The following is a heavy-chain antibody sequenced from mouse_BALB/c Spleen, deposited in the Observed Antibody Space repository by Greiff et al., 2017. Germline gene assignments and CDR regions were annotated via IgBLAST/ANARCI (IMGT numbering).Heavy chain of an antibody. D-gene: IGHD3-2*01. J-gene: IGHJ3*01. CDR2: IYPGDGDT. Sequence: QVQLQQSGAELVRPGSSVKISCKASGYAFSSYWMNWVKQRPGQGLEWIGQIYPGDGDTNYNGKFKGKATLTADKSSSTAYMQLSSLTSEDSAVYFCARKDSSGYGFAYWGQGTLVTVSA. CDR1: GYAFSSYW. V-gene: IGHV1-80*01. CDR3: ARKDSSGYGFAY.